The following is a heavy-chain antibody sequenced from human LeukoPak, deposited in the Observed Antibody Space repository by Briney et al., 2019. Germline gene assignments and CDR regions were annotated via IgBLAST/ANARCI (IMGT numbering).Heavy chain of an antibody. CDR1: GGSINGGNYY. CDR3: ARGGYCGGDCYFYY. V-gene: IGHV4-61*02. CDR2: ISPSGST. D-gene: IGHD2-21*02. Sequence: SETLSLTCTVSGGSINGGNYYWTWIRQPAGKGLEWIGRISPSGSTNYNPSLTSRVTISVDTSKNQFSLKLSSVTAADTAVYYCARGGYCGGDCYFYYWGQGTLVTVSS. J-gene: IGHJ4*02.